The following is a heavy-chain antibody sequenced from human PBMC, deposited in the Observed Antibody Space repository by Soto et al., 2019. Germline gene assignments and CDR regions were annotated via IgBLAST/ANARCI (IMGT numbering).Heavy chain of an antibody. V-gene: IGHV3-33*01. CDR2: IWYDGSNK. D-gene: IGHD5-12*01. Sequence: SLRLSCAASGFTFSNYGMHWVRQAPGKGLEWVAVIWYDGSNKFYVDSVKGRFTVSRDNSKNTLYLQMNSLRVEDTAMYYCARVRYSGYDYEGSFDYWGQGTLVTVSS. CDR1: GFTFSNYG. J-gene: IGHJ4*02. CDR3: ARVRYSGYDYEGSFDY.